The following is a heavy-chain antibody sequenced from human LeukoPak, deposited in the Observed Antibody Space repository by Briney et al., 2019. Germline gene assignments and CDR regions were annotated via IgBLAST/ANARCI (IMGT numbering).Heavy chain of an antibody. J-gene: IGHJ4*02. CDR1: GYTFTSYG. Sequence: ASVKVSCKASGYTFTSYGISWVRQAPGQGLEWMGWISAYNGNTNCAQKLQGRVTMTTDTSTSTAYMELRSLRSDDTAVYYCARDRVPAAIPVMYYFDYWGQGTLVTVSS. CDR2: ISAYNGNT. D-gene: IGHD2-2*01. V-gene: IGHV1-18*01. CDR3: ARDRVPAAIPVMYYFDY.